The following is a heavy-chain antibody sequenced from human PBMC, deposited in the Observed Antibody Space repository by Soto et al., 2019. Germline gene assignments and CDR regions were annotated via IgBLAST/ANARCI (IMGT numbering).Heavy chain of an antibody. D-gene: IGHD3-16*02. Sequence: QVQLVESGGGVVQPGRSLRLSCAASGFTFSSYAMHWVRQAPGKGLEWVAVISYDGSNKYYADSVKGRFTISRDNSKNTLYLQMNSLRAEDTAVYYCARDGGFPGITFGGVINHWGQGTLVAVSS. CDR3: ARDGGFPGITFGGVINH. CDR2: ISYDGSNK. J-gene: IGHJ5*02. CDR1: GFTFSSYA. V-gene: IGHV3-30-3*01.